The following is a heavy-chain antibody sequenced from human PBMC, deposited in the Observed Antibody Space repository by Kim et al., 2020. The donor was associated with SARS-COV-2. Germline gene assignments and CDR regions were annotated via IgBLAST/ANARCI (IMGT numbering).Heavy chain of an antibody. CDR1: AGSISGYY. D-gene: IGHD3-10*01. Sequence: SETLSLTCTVSAGSISGYYWSWIRQPPGKGLEWIGYIYYSGNSNYNPSLKSRVTLSADTSKNQFSLRLSSVTAADTAVYYCARLLGTPLNKFGSGAFRFDPWSQGTLVTVS. CDR3: ARLLGTPLNKFGSGAFRFDP. V-gene: IGHV4-59*08. J-gene: IGHJ5*02. CDR2: IYYSGNS.